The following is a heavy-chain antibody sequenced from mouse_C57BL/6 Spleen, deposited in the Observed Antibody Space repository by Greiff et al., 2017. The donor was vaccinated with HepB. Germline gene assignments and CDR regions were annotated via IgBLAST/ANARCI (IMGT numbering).Heavy chain of an antibody. CDR3: ARDGLTGTDDY. V-gene: IGHV5-4*01. D-gene: IGHD4-1*01. J-gene: IGHJ2*01. CDR1: GFTFSSYA. Sequence: EVQLVESGGGLVKPGGSLKLSCAASGFTFSSYAMSWVRQTPEKRLEWVATISDGGSYTYYPDNVKGRFTISRDNAKNNLYLQMSHLKSEDTAMYYCARDGLTGTDDYWGQGTTLTVSS. CDR2: ISDGGSYT.